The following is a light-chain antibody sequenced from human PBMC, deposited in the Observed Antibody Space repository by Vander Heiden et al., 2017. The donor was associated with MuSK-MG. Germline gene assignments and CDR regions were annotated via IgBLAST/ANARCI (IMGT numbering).Light chain of an antibody. CDR2: RIS. CDR3: LLYYGGAQSCV. Sequence: QTVVTQEPSLTVSPGGTVTLTCASSTGAVTTGNYPSWFQRKPGQAPRALIFRISNKHSWTPARFAGYLVGGTDARTLSGVQPEDEADYYCLLYYGGAQSCVVGGGTKLTV. CDR1: TGAVTTGNY. J-gene: IGLJ2*01. V-gene: IGLV7-43*01.